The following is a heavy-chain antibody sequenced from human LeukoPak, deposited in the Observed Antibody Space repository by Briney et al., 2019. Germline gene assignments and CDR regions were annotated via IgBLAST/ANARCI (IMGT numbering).Heavy chain of an antibody. CDR1: GGSISSSSYY. J-gene: IGHJ4*02. D-gene: IGHD1-26*01. CDR3: ARGMRSTRGEFDY. V-gene: IGHV4-39*07. CDR2: IYYSGST. Sequence: SETLSLTCTVSGGSISSSSYYWGWIRQPPGKGLEWIGSIYYSGSTYYNPSLKSRVTISVGTSKNQSSLKLSSVTAADTAVYYCARGMRSTRGEFDYWGQGTLVTVSS.